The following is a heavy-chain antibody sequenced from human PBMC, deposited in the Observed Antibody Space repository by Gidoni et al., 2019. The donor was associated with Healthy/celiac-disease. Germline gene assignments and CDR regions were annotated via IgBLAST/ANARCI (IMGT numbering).Heavy chain of an antibody. CDR3: AREREGVLAVAGTENAFDI. D-gene: IGHD6-19*01. J-gene: IGHJ3*02. CDR2: IKQDGSEK. Sequence: EVQLVESGGGLVQPGGSLRLSCAASGFTFSSYWMSWVRQAPGKGLEWVANIKQDGSEKYYVDSVKGRFTISRDNAKNSLYLQMNSLRAEDTAVYYCAREREGVLAVAGTENAFDIWGQGTMVTVSS. V-gene: IGHV3-7*01. CDR1: GFTFSSYW.